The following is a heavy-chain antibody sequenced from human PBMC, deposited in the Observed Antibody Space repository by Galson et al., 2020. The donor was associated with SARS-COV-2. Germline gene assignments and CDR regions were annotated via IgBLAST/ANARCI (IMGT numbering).Heavy chain of an antibody. CDR1: GFTFSSYA. V-gene: IGHV3-30*04. D-gene: IGHD3-10*01. Sequence: GGSLRLSCAASGFTFSSYAMHWVRQAPGKGLEWVAVISYDGSNKYYADSVKGRFTISRDNSKNTLYLQMNSLRAEDTAVYYCARGRTNYYGSGRYYLPPNGFDPWGQGTLVTVSS. J-gene: IGHJ5*02. CDR2: ISYDGSNK. CDR3: ARGRTNYYGSGRYYLPPNGFDP.